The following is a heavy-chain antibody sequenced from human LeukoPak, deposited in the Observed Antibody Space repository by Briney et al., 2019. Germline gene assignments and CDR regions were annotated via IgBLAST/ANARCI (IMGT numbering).Heavy chain of an antibody. CDR3: VITTYYYDSSGHHANWFDP. Sequence: ASVKVSCKASGYTFTSYHVHWVRQAPGQGLEWMGIINPSGGSTSYAQKFQGRVTMTRDTSTSTVYMELSSLRSEDTAVYYCVITTYYYDSSGHHANWFDPWGQGTLVTVSS. V-gene: IGHV1-46*01. J-gene: IGHJ5*02. CDR1: GYTFTSYH. CDR2: INPSGGST. D-gene: IGHD3-22*01.